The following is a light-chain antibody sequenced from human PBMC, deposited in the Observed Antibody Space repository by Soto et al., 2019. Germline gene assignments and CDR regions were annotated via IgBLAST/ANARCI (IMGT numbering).Light chain of an antibody. CDR2: KAS. CDR1: QSISSW. CDR3: QQFLSYPLT. J-gene: IGKJ4*01. V-gene: IGKV1-5*03. Sequence: DIQMTQSPSTLSASVGVRVTITCRASQSISSWLAWYQQKPGKAPNLLIYKASNLESGVPSRFSGSGSGTEFILTISSLQPDDFATYYCQQFLSYPLTFGGGTKVEIK.